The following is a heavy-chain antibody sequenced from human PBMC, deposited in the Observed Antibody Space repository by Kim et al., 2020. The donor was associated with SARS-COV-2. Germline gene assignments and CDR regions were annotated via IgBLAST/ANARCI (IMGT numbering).Heavy chain of an antibody. CDR2: IKSKTDGGTT. CDR1: ALTFSNAW. CDR3: TTKNGWLHSTDF. Sequence: GGSLRLSCAGSALTFSNAWMTWVRQAPGKGLEWVGHIKSKTDGGTTDYAAPLKGRFTISRDDSKNMLYLQMSSLKTEDTAVYYCTTKNGWLHSTDFWGQG. V-gene: IGHV3-15*01. J-gene: IGHJ4*02. D-gene: IGHD2-2*03.